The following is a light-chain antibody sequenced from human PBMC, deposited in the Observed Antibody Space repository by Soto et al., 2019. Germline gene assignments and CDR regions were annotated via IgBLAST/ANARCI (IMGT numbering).Light chain of an antibody. Sequence: ENVLTQSPGTLSLSPGERATLSCRATQSVTSRYFAWYQQKPGQAPRLLIYDASNRATGIPARFSGNGSGTDFTLTISTLEPEDFAVYYYQQRSNWPLTFGGGTKVEIK. CDR3: QQRSNWPLT. CDR2: DAS. V-gene: IGKV3-11*01. CDR1: QSVTSRY. J-gene: IGKJ4*01.